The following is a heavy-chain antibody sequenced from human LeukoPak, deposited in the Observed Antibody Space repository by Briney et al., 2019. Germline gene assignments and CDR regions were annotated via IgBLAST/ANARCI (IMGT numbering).Heavy chain of an antibody. V-gene: IGHV3-74*03. Sequence: GGSLRLSCAASGFTFSSHWMHWVRQAPGKGLVWVSRINGDGSNTTYADSVKGRFTISRDNAKNTLYLQMNSLRAEDTAVYHCARSKSWYSTDALDIWGQGTMVTVYS. D-gene: IGHD2-15*01. CDR3: ARSKSWYSTDALDI. CDR1: GFTFSSHW. CDR2: INGDGSNT. J-gene: IGHJ3*02.